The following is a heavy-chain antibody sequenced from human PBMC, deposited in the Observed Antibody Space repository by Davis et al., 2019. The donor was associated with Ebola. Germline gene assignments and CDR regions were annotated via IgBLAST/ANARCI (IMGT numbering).Heavy chain of an antibody. Sequence: PSETLSLTCTVSGVSISRHYWSWIRQPPGKRLEWIGSIYYTGNAYYNSSLASRATISVDTSKNQFSLKLTSMTAADTAMYYCSERGSSVWGQGTLVTVSP. CDR1: GVSISRHY. D-gene: IGHD3-10*01. V-gene: IGHV4-59*03. CDR3: SERGSSV. CDR2: IYYTGNA. J-gene: IGHJ4*02.